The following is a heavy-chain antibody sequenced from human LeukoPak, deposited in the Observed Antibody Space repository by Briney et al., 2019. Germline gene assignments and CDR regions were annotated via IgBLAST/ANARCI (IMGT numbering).Heavy chain of an antibody. D-gene: IGHD6-13*01. CDR2: ISSGATTT. Sequence: GGSLRLSCAASGFTLTSDSMNWVRQAPGKGLEWISYISSGATTTYYADSVKGRFTISRDNAGNSLYLQINSLRVDDTAVYYCARSTAAGSFYYYYYMDVWGKGTTVTVSS. J-gene: IGHJ6*03. CDR1: GFTLTSDS. CDR3: ARSTAAGSFYYYYYMDV. V-gene: IGHV3-48*04.